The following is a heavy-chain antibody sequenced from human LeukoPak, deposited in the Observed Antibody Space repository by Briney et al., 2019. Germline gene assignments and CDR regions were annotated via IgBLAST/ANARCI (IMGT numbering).Heavy chain of an antibody. Sequence: ASVKVSCKASGYTFTSYGISWVRQAPGQGLEWMGWISAYNGNTNYAQKLQGRVTMTTDTSTSTAYMELSSLRSEDTAVYYCARSPGGEVAGFFQHWGQGTLVTVSS. D-gene: IGHD6-19*01. J-gene: IGHJ1*01. CDR3: ARSPGGEVAGFFQH. V-gene: IGHV1-18*01. CDR1: GYTFTSYG. CDR2: ISAYNGNT.